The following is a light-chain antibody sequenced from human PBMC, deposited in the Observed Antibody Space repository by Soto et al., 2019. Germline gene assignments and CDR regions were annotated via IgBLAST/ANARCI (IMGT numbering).Light chain of an antibody. Sequence: EIVLSQSPGTLSLSPGERATLSCRASQSVTNRYLAWYRQKPGQAPRLLIFGASIRDTGIPDRFSGSGSGTDFTLTISRLEPEDFAVYYCQQYNNWPRTFGQGTKVDIK. J-gene: IGKJ1*01. CDR2: GAS. CDR3: QQYNNWPRT. V-gene: IGKV3-20*01. CDR1: QSVTNRY.